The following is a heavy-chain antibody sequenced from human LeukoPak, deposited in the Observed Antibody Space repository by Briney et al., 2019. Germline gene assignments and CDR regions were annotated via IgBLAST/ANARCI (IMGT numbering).Heavy chain of an antibody. V-gene: IGHV4-34*01. CDR2: NNHSGST. CDR3: ARGRSLDY. Sequence: PSETLSLTCAVYGGSFSGYYWSWIRQPPGKGLEWIGENNHSGSTNYNPSLKSRVTISVDTSKNQFSLKLSSVTAADTAVYYCARGRSLDYWGQGTLVTVSS. J-gene: IGHJ4*02. CDR1: GGSFSGYY.